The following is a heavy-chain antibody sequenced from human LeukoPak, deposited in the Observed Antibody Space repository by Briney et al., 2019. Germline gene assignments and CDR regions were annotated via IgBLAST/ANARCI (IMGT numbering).Heavy chain of an antibody. D-gene: IGHD6-13*01. CDR1: GGSISSSSYY. CDR3: ARGWGSSWYPLRNWFDP. CDR2: INHSGST. Sequence: KPSETLSLTCTVSGGSISSSSYYWGWIRQPPGKGLEWIGEINHSGSTNYNPSLKSRVTISVDTSKNQFSLKLSSVTAADTAVYYCARGWGSSWYPLRNWFDPWGQGTLVTVSS. J-gene: IGHJ5*02. V-gene: IGHV4-39*07.